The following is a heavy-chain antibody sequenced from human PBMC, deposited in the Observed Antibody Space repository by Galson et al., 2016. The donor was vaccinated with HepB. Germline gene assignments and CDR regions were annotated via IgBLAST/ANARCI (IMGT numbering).Heavy chain of an antibody. J-gene: IGHJ4*02. CDR3: ARGSGLGSF. V-gene: IGHV3-66*01. Sequence: SLRLSCAASTFSVSDDYMSWVRQAPGKGLEWVSLIYSGGGTYYADSVKGRFIISRDNSKNTLYLQMNSLRVEDTAVYYCARGSGLGSFWGQGTLVTVSS. CDR1: TFSVSDDY. D-gene: IGHD1-26*01. CDR2: IYSGGGT.